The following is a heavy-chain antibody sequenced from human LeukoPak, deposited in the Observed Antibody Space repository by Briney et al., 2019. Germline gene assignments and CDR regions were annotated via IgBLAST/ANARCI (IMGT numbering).Heavy chain of an antibody. D-gene: IGHD5-24*01. CDR1: GYIFTGYY. Sequence: ASVKVSCKASGYIFTGYYMHWVRQAPGQGLEWMGWINPNTGGTRYAQKFQGRVTMTRDTSISTAYMELSSLGSDDTALYYCASQQLQWRESYYFDDWGQGTLVTVS. V-gene: IGHV1-2*02. CDR3: ASQQLQWRESYYFDD. J-gene: IGHJ4*02. CDR2: INPNTGGT.